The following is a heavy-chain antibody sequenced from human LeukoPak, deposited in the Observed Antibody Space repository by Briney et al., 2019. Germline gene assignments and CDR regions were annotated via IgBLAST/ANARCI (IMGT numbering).Heavy chain of an antibody. CDR3: TRDGLGGSGWSFEVRDDAFDI. CDR1: GFTFSSYS. Sequence: GGSLRLSCAASGFTFSSYSMNWVRQAPGKGLEWVSSISSSSSYIYYADSVKGRFTISRDNAKNSLYLQMNSLRAEDTAAYYCTRDGLGGSGWSFEVRDDAFDIWGQGTMVTVSS. V-gene: IGHV3-21*01. D-gene: IGHD6-19*01. J-gene: IGHJ3*02. CDR2: ISSSSSYI.